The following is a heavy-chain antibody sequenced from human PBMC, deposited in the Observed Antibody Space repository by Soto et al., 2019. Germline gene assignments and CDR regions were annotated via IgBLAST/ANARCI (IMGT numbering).Heavy chain of an antibody. D-gene: IGHD6-13*01. CDR2: IRDSGSST. CDR1: GFTFSSYA. Sequence: EVQLLESGGGLVQPGGSLRLSCAASGFTFSSYAMSWVRQAPGKGLEWVSLIRDSGSSTYYADSVKGRFAIYRDNSKDTLYLQMNSLRAEDTALYYCAKTYRREQQPLQYNWFDPWGQGTLVTVSS. V-gene: IGHV3-23*01. J-gene: IGHJ5*02. CDR3: AKTYRREQQPLQYNWFDP.